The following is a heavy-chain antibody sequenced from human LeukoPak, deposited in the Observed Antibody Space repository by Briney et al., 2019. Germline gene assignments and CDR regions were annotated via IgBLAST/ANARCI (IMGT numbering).Heavy chain of an antibody. D-gene: IGHD3-3*01. Sequence: GGSLRLSCAASGFTFSSYAMSWVRQAPGKGLEWVSAISGSGGSTYYADSVKGRFTISRDNSKNTLYLQMDSLRAEDTAVYYCAKVGYYDFWSGYYLMAYFDYWGQGTLVTVSS. CDR3: AKVGYYDFWSGYYLMAYFDY. V-gene: IGHV3-23*01. J-gene: IGHJ4*02. CDR1: GFTFSSYA. CDR2: ISGSGGST.